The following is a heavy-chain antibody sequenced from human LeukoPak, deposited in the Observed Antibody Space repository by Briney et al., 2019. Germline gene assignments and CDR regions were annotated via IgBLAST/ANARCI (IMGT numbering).Heavy chain of an antibody. CDR2: ISGSGGST. CDR1: GFTFSSYA. J-gene: IGHJ6*03. Sequence: GGSLRLSCAASGFTFSSYAMSWVRQAPGKGLEWVSAISGSGGSTYYADSVKGRFTISRDNSKNTLYLQMNSLRAEDTAVYYCAKASLNYNYYYYMDVWGKGTTVTVSS. V-gene: IGHV3-23*01. CDR3: AKASLNYNYYYYMDV.